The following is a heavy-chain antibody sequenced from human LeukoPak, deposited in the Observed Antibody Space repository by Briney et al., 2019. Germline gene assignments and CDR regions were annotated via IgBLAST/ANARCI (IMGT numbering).Heavy chain of an antibody. CDR2: IYTGGST. D-gene: IGHD5-12*01. CDR3: ASLVATKDPDY. V-gene: IGHV3-66*01. Sequence: GGSLRLSCAASGFTFSSYAMSWVRQAPGKGLEWVSVIYTGGSTYYADSVKGRFTISRDNSKNTLYLQMNSLRAEDTAVYYCASLVATKDPDYWGQGTLVTVSS. CDR1: GFTFSSYA. J-gene: IGHJ4*02.